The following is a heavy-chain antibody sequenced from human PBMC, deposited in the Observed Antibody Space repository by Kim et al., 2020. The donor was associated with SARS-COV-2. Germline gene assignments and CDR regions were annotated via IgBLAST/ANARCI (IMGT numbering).Heavy chain of an antibody. V-gene: IGHV4-34*01. Sequence: NPSRKSRVTISVDTSKNQFSRKLSSVTAADTAVYYCARGSGETARVFDYWGQGTLDTVSS. CDR3: ARGSGETARVFDY. D-gene: IGHD6-6*01. J-gene: IGHJ4*02.